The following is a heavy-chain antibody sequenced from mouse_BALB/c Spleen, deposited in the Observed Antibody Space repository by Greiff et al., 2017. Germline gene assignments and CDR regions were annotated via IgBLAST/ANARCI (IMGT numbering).Heavy chain of an antibody. CDR2: IRNKANGYTT. J-gene: IGHJ3*01. V-gene: IGHV7-3*02. CDR3: ARDLYGYGAWFAY. D-gene: IGHD2-2*01. Sequence: EVQLQQSGGGLVQPGGSLRLSCATSGFTFTDYYMSWVRQPPGKALEWLGFIRNKANGYTTEYSASVKGRFTISRDNSQSILYLQMNTLRAEDSATYYCARDLYGYGAWFAYWGQGTLVTVSA. CDR1: GFTFTDYY.